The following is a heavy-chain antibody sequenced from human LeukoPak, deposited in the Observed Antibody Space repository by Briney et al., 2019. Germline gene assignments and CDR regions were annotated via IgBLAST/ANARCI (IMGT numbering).Heavy chain of an antibody. J-gene: IGHJ6*03. CDR3: ARVPSGAAPYYYYYMDV. V-gene: IGHV4-31*03. CDR1: GGSISSGGYY. CDR2: IYYSGST. D-gene: IGHD6-25*01. Sequence: SQTLSLTCTVSGGSISSGGYYWSWIRQHPGKGLEWIGYIYYSGSTYYNPSLKSRVTISVDTSKNQFSLKLSSVTAADTAVYYCARVPSGAAPYYYYYMDVWGKGTTVTVSS.